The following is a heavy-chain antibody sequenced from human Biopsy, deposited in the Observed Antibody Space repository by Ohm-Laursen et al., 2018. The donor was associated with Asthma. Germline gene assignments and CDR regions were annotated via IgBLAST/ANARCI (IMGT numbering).Heavy chain of an antibody. CDR3: AKDVVWFRELGGMDV. V-gene: IGHV3-30*18. J-gene: IGHJ6*02. D-gene: IGHD3-10*01. CDR2: ISYDGSNR. CDR1: GFTFSTYG. Sequence: SLRLSCTASGFTFSTYGMHWVRQAPGKGLEWVAVISYDGSNRYSADSVRGRFTISRDNSKNTLYLQMSSLRAGDTVVYYCAKDVVWFRELGGMDVWGQGTTVTVSS.